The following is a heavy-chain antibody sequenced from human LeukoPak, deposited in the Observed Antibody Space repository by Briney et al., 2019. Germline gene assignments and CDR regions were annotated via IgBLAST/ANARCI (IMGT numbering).Heavy chain of an antibody. CDR2: IYHSGNT. V-gene: IGHV4-38-2*02. Sequence: PSETLSLTCSVSGYSISSGYYWGWIRQPPGKGLEWIGSIYHSGNTYYNPSLKSRATISVDTSKNQFSLKLSSVTAADTAVYYCAREDATYWFDPWGQGTLVTVSS. CDR1: GYSISSGYY. CDR3: AREDATYWFDP. J-gene: IGHJ5*02.